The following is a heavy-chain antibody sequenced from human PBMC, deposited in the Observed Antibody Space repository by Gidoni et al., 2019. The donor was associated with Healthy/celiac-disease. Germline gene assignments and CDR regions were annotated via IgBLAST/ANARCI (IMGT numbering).Heavy chain of an antibody. CDR2: ISYDGSNK. CDR1: GFTFSSYG. V-gene: IGHV3-30*18. J-gene: IGHJ5*02. D-gene: IGHD6-6*01. CDR3: AKESSIAAPVGGRWFDP. Sequence: QVQLVESGGGVVQPGRSLRLSCAASGFTFSSYGMHWVRQAPGKGLEWVAVISYDGSNKYYADSVKGRFTISRDNSKNTLYLQMNSLRAEDTAVYYCAKESSIAAPVGGRWFDPWGQGTLVTVSS.